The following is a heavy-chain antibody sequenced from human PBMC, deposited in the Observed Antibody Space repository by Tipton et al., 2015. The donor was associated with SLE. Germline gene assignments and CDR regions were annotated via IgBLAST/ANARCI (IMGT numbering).Heavy chain of an antibody. CDR3: ANTPSIYCSSTSCDDY. V-gene: IGHV3-64*01. D-gene: IGHD2-2*01. CDR1: GFTFSSYA. Sequence: SLRLSCAASGFTFSSYAMHWVRQAPGKGLEYVSAISSNGGSTYYANSVKGRFTISRDNSKNTLYLQMNSLRAEDTAVYYCANTPSIYCSSTSCDDYWGQGTLVTVSS. CDR2: ISSNGGST. J-gene: IGHJ4*02.